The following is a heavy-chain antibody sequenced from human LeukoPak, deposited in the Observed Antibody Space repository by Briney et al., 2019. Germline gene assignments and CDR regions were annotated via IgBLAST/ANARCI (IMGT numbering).Heavy chain of an antibody. CDR1: GYTFTSYA. J-gene: IGHJ5*02. Sequence: ASVKVSCKASGYTFTSYAMNWVRQAPGQGLEWMGGIIPIFGTANYAQKFQGRVTITADESTSTAYMELSSLRSEDTAVYYCARVRVRGDYWFDPWGQGTLVTVSS. D-gene: IGHD2-21*02. CDR2: IIPIFGTA. CDR3: ARVRVRGDYWFDP. V-gene: IGHV1-69*13.